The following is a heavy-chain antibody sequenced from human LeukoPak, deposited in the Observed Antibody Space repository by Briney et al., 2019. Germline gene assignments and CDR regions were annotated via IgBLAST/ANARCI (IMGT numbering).Heavy chain of an antibody. Sequence: GGSVRLSCAASGFIFSSHAMHWVRQAPGKGLEWVAVISYDGNNKYYVDSVKGRFTISRDKSKNTLYLQMNSLRAEDTAVYYCARCLTVSRGYYYMDVWGKGTTVTVSS. CDR1: GFIFSSHA. D-gene: IGHD4-17*01. V-gene: IGHV3-30*04. CDR2: ISYDGNNK. J-gene: IGHJ6*03. CDR3: ARCLTVSRGYYYMDV.